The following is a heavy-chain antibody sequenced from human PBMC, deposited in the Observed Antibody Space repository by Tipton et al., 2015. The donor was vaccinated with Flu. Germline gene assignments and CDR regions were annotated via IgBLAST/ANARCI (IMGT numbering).Heavy chain of an antibody. Sequence: TLSLTCAVSGDSISSDYHWGWVRQFPGKGLEWIGTVSRSGSTIYNPSLSSRVTISIDRSKNQFSLRLNSVTAADTAVYYCTRGRFASGTNDRWGQGILVTVSS. CDR3: TRGRFASGTNDR. V-gene: IGHV4-38-2*01. CDR2: VSRSGST. J-gene: IGHJ5*02. CDR1: GDSISSDYH. D-gene: IGHD3-10*01.